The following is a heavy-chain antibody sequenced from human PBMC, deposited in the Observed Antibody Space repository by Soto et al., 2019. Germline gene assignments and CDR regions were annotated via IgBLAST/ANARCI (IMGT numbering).Heavy chain of an antibody. CDR3: ARDGLLCSGGRSHRPCSGMDV. V-gene: IGHV3-33*01. Sequence: GGSLRLSCAASGFTFSSYGMHWVRQAPGKGLEWVAVIWYDGSNKYYADSVKGRFTISRDNSKNTLYLQMNSLRAEDTAVYYCARDGLLCSGGRSHRPCSGMDVWGQGTTVTVSS. CDR1: GFTFSSYG. D-gene: IGHD2-15*01. J-gene: IGHJ6*02. CDR2: IWYDGSNK.